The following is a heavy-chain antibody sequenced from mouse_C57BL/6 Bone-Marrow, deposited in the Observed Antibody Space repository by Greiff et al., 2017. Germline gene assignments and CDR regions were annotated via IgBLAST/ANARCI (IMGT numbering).Heavy chain of an antibody. Sequence: QVQLQQPGAELVKPGASVKLSCKASGYTFTSYWMHWVKQRPGQGLEWIGMIHPNSGSTNYNEKFKSKATLTVDKSSSTAYMQRSSLTSEDSAVYYCATFITTVVADYYAMDYWGQGTSVTVSS. CDR2: IHPNSGST. CDR3: ATFITTVVADYYAMDY. CDR1: GYTFTSYW. D-gene: IGHD1-1*01. V-gene: IGHV1-64*01. J-gene: IGHJ4*01.